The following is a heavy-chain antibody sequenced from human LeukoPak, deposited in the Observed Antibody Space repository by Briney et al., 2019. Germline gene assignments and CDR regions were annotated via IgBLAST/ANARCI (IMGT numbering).Heavy chain of an antibody. J-gene: IGHJ6*02. V-gene: IGHV4-34*01. CDR3: ARGPWVIVVGPGYGMDV. CDR1: GGSFSGYY. Sequence: PSETLSLTCAVHGGSFSGYYWSWIRQPPGKGLEWIGEINHSGSTNYNPSLKSRVTISVDTSKNQFSLKLSSVTAADTAVYYCARGPWVIVVGPGYGMDVWGQGTTVTVSS. D-gene: IGHD3-22*01. CDR2: INHSGST.